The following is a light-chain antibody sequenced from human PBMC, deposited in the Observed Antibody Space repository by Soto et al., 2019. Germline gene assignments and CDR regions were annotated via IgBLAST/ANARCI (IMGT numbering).Light chain of an antibody. Sequence: QSVLTQPPSASGTPVQRVTISCSGSSSNIGSNTVNWYQQLPGTAPKLLIYSINQRPSGVPDRFSGSKSGTSASLAISGLQSEDEADYYCAAWDDSLNGPVFGGGTQLTVL. CDR1: SSNIGSNT. CDR2: SIN. V-gene: IGLV1-44*01. CDR3: AAWDDSLNGPV. J-gene: IGLJ7*01.